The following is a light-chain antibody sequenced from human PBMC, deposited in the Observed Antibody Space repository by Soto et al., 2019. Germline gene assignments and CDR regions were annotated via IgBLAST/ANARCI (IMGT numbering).Light chain of an antibody. CDR1: SSDVGGYDY. CDR3: NSYSRGTTLRV. V-gene: IGLV2-14*01. J-gene: IGLJ1*01. CDR2: EVS. Sequence: QSALTQPASVSGSPGQSITFSCAGTSSDVGGYDYVSWYQQHPGKAPKLVIYEVSDRPSGVSTRFSGSKSGTTASLTISGLQAEDEADYYCNSYSRGTTLRVFGTGTKVTVL.